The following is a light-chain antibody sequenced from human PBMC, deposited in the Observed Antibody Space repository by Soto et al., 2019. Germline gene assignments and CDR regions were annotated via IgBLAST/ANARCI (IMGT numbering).Light chain of an antibody. CDR2: GAS. J-gene: IGKJ3*01. CDR3: QQYGSSPVT. Sequence: ETELTQSPGTLSLSPGARATLSCRASQSVSSSYLAWYQQKPGQAPRLLIYGASSRATGIPDRFSGSGSGTHFTLTISRLEPEDFAVYYCQQYGSSPVTFGPGTKMDIK. V-gene: IGKV3-20*01. CDR1: QSVSSSY.